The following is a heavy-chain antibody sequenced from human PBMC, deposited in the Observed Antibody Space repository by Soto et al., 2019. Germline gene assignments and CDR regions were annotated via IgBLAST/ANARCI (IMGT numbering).Heavy chain of an antibody. CDR2: MNPNDGNT. J-gene: IGHJ4*02. Sequence: QVQLVQSGTEVKKPGASVKVACKACGYTFTTYDINWVRQTRGRGLEWMGWMNPNDGNTGYAQNFRGRVTMTRDTSINTAYMELSSLRSEDTAMYYCARAIRYQLLSDYWGQGTQVTVSS. V-gene: IGHV1-8*01. CDR3: ARAIRYQLLSDY. CDR1: GYTFTTYD. D-gene: IGHD2-2*01.